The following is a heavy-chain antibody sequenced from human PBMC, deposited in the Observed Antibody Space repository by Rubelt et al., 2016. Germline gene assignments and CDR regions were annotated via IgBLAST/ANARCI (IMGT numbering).Heavy chain of an antibody. J-gene: IGHJ4*02. Sequence: QVQLQESGPGLVKPSETLSLTCTVSGGSISSYYWSWIRQLPGKGLEWIGYIYYSGGPNYTPSLKSRVTISVDTSKNQFSLKLSSVTAADTAVYYCAGGGGVRLDFWGQGTLVTVSS. CDR1: GGSISSYY. CDR3: AGGGGVRLDF. D-gene: IGHD3-16*01. CDR2: IYYSGGP. V-gene: IGHV4-59*01.